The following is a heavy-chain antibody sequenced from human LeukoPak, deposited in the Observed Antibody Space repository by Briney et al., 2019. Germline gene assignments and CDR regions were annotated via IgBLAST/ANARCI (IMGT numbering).Heavy chain of an antibody. CDR3: ARQTGSGLFILP. V-gene: IGHV4-39*01. CDR2: MYYSGNT. Sequence: SETLSLTCTVSGGSISSSSYYWGWIRQPPGKGLGWIGNMYYSGNTYYNASLKSQVSISIDTSKNQFSLRLTSVTAADTAVYYCARQTGSGLFILPGGQGTLVTVSS. CDR1: GGSISSSSYY. D-gene: IGHD3/OR15-3a*01. J-gene: IGHJ4*02.